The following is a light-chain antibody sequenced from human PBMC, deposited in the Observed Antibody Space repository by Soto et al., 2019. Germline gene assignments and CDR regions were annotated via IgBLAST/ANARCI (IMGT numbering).Light chain of an antibody. CDR2: LGS. CDR3: MQALQTPRT. CDR1: HSLLHSNGYNY. V-gene: IGKV2-28*01. Sequence: DIVMTQSPLSLPVTPGEPASISCRSRHSLLHSNGYNYLDWYLQKPGQSPQLLIYLGSNRASGVPDRFRGSVSGPDFTLKISRVEAEDVGVYYCMQALQTPRTFVQGTKVEIK. J-gene: IGKJ1*01.